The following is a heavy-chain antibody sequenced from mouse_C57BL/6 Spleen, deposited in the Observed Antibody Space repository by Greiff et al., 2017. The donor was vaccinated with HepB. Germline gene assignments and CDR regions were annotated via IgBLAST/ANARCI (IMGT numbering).Heavy chain of an antibody. V-gene: IGHV1-19*01. D-gene: IGHD2-2*01. CDR1: GYTFTDYY. J-gene: IGHJ1*03. CDR3: ARSGYDDGDWYFDV. CDR2: INPYNGGT. Sequence: EVQLQQSGPVLVKPGASVKMSCKASGYTFTDYYMNWVKQSHGKSLEWIGVINPYNGGTSYNQKFKGKATLTVDKSSSTAYMELNSLTSEDSAVYYCARSGYDDGDWYFDVWGTGTTVTVSS.